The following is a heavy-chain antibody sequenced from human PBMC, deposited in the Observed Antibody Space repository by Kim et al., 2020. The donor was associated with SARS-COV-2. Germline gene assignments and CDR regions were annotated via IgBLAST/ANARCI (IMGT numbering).Heavy chain of an antibody. V-gene: IGHV4-34*01. J-gene: IGHJ3*02. Sequence: SETLSLTCAVYGGSFSGYYWSWIRQPPGKGLEWIGEINHSGSTNYNPSLKSRVTISVDTSKNQFSLKLSSVTAADTAVYYCARTISTMVRGGRNAFDIWGQGTMVTVSS. CDR1: GGSFSGYY. D-gene: IGHD3-10*01. CDR2: INHSGST. CDR3: ARTISTMVRGGRNAFDI.